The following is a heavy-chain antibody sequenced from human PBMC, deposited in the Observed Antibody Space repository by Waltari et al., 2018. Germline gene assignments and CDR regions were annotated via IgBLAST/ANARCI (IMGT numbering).Heavy chain of an antibody. CDR1: GYTFTNYD. CDR3: ARGLSTVTTWDY. CDR2: IYPGGYST. Sequence: QVQLVQSGAEVRKPGASVKISCEPSGYTFTNYDIHWVRQAPGQGLEWMGMIYPGGYSTNYAQKFQGRVTVTRDTSTNTVYMELSSLTSEDTAVYYCARGLSTVTTWDYWGQGTLVTVSS. J-gene: IGHJ4*02. D-gene: IGHD4-4*01. V-gene: IGHV1-46*01.